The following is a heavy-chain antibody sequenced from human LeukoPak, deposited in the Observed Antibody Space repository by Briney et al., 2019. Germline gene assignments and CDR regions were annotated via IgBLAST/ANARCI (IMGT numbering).Heavy chain of an antibody. CDR2: LYHSGTT. D-gene: IGHD3-10*01. CDR3: SSSYGSQSYPKLIVTAVDN. V-gene: IGHV4-38-2*02. Sequence: PSETLSLTCNVSGYSISSGFYWGWVRQPPGRGLEWIGSLYHSGTTYLNSSLRSRVTISLGPSDNHFSLHLKSVTAADTAVYYCSSSYGSQSYPKLIVTAVDNWGQGILVTVSS. CDR1: GYSISSGFY. J-gene: IGHJ4*02.